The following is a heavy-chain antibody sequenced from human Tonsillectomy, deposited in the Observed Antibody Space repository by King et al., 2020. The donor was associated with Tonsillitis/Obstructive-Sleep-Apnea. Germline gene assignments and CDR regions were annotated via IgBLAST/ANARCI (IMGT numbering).Heavy chain of an antibody. D-gene: IGHD1/OR15-1a*01. CDR3: ARATVEQPFYY. J-gene: IGHJ4*02. V-gene: IGHV4-59*01. CDR2: IYYSGST. CDR1: GGSISSYY. Sequence: QLQLQESGPGLVKPSETLSLTCTVSGGSISSYYWSWIRQPPGKGLEWIGYIYYSGSTNYNPSLKSRVTISVDTSKNQFSLKLSSVTAADTAVYYCARATVEQPFYYWGQGTLVTVSS.